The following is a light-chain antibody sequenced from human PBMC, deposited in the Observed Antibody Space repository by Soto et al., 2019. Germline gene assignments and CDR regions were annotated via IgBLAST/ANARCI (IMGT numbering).Light chain of an antibody. J-gene: IGKJ1*01. CDR3: QQSYSNPRT. V-gene: IGKV1-39*01. CDR1: ENIARY. CDR2: AAS. Sequence: DIQMTQSPSSLSASVGERVTITCRASENIARYLNWYQQRPGKAPELLISAASSLQSGVPSRFSGGGSGTDSTLTISSLQPEDFATYYCQQSYSNPRTFGQGTKVEIK.